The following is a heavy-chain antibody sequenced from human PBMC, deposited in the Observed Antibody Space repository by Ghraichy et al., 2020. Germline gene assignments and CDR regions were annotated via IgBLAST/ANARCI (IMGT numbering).Heavy chain of an antibody. Sequence: LSLTCAASGFTFSSYSMTWVRQAPGKGLEWVSCIIRSSGYTFYADSVKGRFTISRDNAKSSLYLQMNSLRAEDTAVYYCARDDGYHYGFDYWGRGTLVTVSS. V-gene: IGHV3-21*01. D-gene: IGHD4-17*01. J-gene: IGHJ4*02. CDR2: IIRSSGYT. CDR3: ARDDGYHYGFDY. CDR1: GFTFSSYS.